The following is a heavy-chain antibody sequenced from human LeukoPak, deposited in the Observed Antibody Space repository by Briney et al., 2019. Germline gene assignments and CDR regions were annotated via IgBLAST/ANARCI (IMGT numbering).Heavy chain of an antibody. J-gene: IGHJ5*02. CDR2: ISAYNGNT. Sequence: ASVKVSCKASGYTFTSYGISWMRQAPGQGLEWMGWISAYNGNTNYAQKLQGRVTMTTDTSTSTACMELRSLRSDDTAVYYCARDKRQWLVPSWLDPWGQGTLVTVSS. CDR3: ARDKRQWLVPSWLDP. V-gene: IGHV1-18*01. D-gene: IGHD6-19*01. CDR1: GYTFTSYG.